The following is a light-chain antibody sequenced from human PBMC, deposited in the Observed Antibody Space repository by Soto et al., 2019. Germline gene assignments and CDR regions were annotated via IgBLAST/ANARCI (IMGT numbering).Light chain of an antibody. Sequence: ETMMTQSPDTLSVSLGERATLSCRASQSLRSSLAWYQQKPGQAPRLLIYDASIRAAGVPARFSGSRSGAEFTLTISSLQSEDFAVYYCQHYVTWPLTVGGGTKVDIK. CDR2: DAS. J-gene: IGKJ4*01. CDR1: QSLRSS. CDR3: QHYVTWPLT. V-gene: IGKV3-15*01.